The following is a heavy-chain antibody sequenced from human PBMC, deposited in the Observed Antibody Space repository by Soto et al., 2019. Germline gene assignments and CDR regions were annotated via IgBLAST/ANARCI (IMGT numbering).Heavy chain of an antibody. J-gene: IGHJ6*03. D-gene: IGHD6-6*01. Sequence: PGGSLRLSCAASGFTFSSDAMDWVRQAPGKGLEYVSGISSNGIGTYYASSVKGRFTISRDNSRDTVYLQMDSLRPEDMAVYYGARRARADYYYMDVWGKGTKVTVSS. CDR1: GFTFSSDA. V-gene: IGHV3-64*01. CDR3: ARRARADYYYMDV. CDR2: ISSNGIGT.